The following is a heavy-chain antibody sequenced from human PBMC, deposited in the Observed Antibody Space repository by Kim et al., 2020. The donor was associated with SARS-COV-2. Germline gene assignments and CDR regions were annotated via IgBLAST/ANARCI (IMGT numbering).Heavy chain of an antibody. D-gene: IGHD6-19*01. V-gene: IGHV4-31*03. CDR2: IYYSGST. Sequence: SETLSLTCTVSGGSISSGGYYWSWIRQHPGKGLEWIGYIYYSGSTYYNPSLKSRVTISVDTSKNQFSLKLSSVTAADTAVYYCARVGSGWYRAGYYYGMDVWGQGTTVTVSS. CDR3: ARVGSGWYRAGYYYGMDV. J-gene: IGHJ6*02. CDR1: GGSISSGGYY.